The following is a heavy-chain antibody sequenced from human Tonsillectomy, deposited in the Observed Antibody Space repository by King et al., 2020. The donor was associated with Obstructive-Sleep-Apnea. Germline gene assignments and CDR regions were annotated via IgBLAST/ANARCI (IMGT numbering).Heavy chain of an antibody. V-gene: IGHV3-7*03. D-gene: IGHD5-18*01. J-gene: IGHJ4*02. CDR2: IKQDGSEK. Sequence: VQLVESGGGLVQPGGSLRLSCAASGFTFRSNWMNWVRQAPGKGLEWVANIKQDGSEKYYADSVKGRFTISRDNAKNSLYLQMSSLRAEDTAVYYCARVAGGGYSYCFNYYFDSWGQGALVTVSS. CDR1: GFTFRSNW. CDR3: ARVAGGGYSYCFNYYFDS.